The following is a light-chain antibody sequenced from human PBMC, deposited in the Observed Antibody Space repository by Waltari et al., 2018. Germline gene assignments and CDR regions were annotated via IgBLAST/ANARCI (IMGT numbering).Light chain of an antibody. CDR2: QDI. Sequence: SYELTQSPSVTVSPGQTASISFSGHGSGEKYVSWYQQKAGQSPDLVIYQDIKRPSGIPERSSGSTSGNTATLTISGTQTMDEADYYCQAWDSSTVVFGGGTKLTVL. V-gene: IGLV3-1*01. CDR1: GSGEKY. CDR3: QAWDSSTVV. J-gene: IGLJ2*01.